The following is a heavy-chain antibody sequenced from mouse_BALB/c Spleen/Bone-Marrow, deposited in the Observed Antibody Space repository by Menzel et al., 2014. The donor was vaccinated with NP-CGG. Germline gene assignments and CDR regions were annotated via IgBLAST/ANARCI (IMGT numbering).Heavy chain of an antibody. Sequence: LVESEPELVKPGASVKVSCKASGYTFTSYILHWVKQKPGQGLEWIGYINPYNDGTKYNEKFKGKATLTSDKFSSATYMELSSLTSEDSAVYYCARGGGHYFDYWGQGTTLTVSS. CDR1: GYTFTSYI. CDR2: INPYNDGT. J-gene: IGHJ2*01. CDR3: ARGGGHYFDY. V-gene: IGHV1-14*01.